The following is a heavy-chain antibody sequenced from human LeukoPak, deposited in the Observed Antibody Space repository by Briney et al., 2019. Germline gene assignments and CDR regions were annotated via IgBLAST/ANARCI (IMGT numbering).Heavy chain of an antibody. Sequence: PGGSLRLSCAASGFTVSSNYMSWVRQAPGKGLEWVSVIYSGGSTYYADSVKGRFTISRDNSKNTLYLQMNSLRAEDTAVYYCARDPLFIAAAGTFQHWGQGTLVTVSS. CDR2: IYSGGST. V-gene: IGHV3-66*01. CDR3: ARDPLFIAAAGTFQH. CDR1: GFTVSSNY. D-gene: IGHD6-13*01. J-gene: IGHJ1*01.